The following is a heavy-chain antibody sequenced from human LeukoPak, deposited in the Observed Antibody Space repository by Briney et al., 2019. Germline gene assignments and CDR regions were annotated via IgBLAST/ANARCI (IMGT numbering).Heavy chain of an antibody. CDR3: ARGGRWELPRPYAFDI. CDR2: ISTYNGHT. V-gene: IGHV1-18*01. D-gene: IGHD1-26*01. CDR1: GGTFSSYA. Sequence: GASVKVSCKASGGTFSSYAISWLRQAPGQGLEWMGWISTYNGHTNYAQKLQGRVTMTTDTSTSTAYMELRNLRSDDTAVYYCARGGRWELPRPYAFDIWGQGTMVTVSS. J-gene: IGHJ3*02.